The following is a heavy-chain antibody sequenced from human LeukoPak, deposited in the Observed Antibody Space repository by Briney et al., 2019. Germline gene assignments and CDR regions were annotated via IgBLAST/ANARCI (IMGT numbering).Heavy chain of an antibody. CDR2: IYYSGST. V-gene: IGHV4-39*01. Sequence: KPSETLSLTCTVSGGSISSSSYYWGWIRQPPGKGLEWIGSIYYSGSTYYNPSLKSRVTISVDTSKNQFSLKLSSATAADTAVYYCASHFYDILTDTWAYGMDVWGQGTTVTVSS. CDR3: ASHFYDILTDTWAYGMDV. D-gene: IGHD3-9*01. J-gene: IGHJ6*02. CDR1: GGSISSSSYY.